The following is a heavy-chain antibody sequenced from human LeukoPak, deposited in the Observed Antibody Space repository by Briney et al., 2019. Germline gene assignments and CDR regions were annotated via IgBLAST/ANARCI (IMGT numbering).Heavy chain of an antibody. V-gene: IGHV3-66*01. CDR1: GFTVSSNY. CDR2: IYSGGST. Sequence: GGTLCLSCAACGFTVSSNYMSWVRQAPGKGLGWVAVIYSGGSTYCADFLKGSFTIYRDNSKNALYLQMNSLRAEDTAVYYCARVLRDYGGCIPPGAFDIWGQGTMVTVSS. D-gene: IGHD4-23*01. CDR3: ARVLRDYGGCIPPGAFDI. J-gene: IGHJ3*02.